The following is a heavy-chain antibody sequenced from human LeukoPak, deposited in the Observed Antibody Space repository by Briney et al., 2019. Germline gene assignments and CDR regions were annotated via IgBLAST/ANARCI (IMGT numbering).Heavy chain of an antibody. D-gene: IGHD3-3*01. CDR1: DGSISNYY. V-gene: IGHV4-59*01. CDR3: ARRSPNYYDFWSSQGSGAFDI. J-gene: IGHJ3*02. CDR2: IDNSGST. Sequence: SETLSLTCTVSDGSISNYYWSWVRQPPGKGLEWIAYIDNSGSTNYNPSLRSRVTISIDTSRNQFSLKLSSVTAADTAVYYCARRSPNYYDFWSSQGSGAFDIWGQGTMVTVSS.